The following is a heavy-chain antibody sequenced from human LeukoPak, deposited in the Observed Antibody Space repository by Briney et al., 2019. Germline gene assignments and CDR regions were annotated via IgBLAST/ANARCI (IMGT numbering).Heavy chain of an antibody. CDR3: ARGAFRDDYFDY. Sequence: GGSLRLSCTPSGFTFSSHAMSWVRQAPGKGLEWVSGISGNGAGTYYGDSVKGRFTISRDNSKNTLYLQMNSLRAEDTAVYYCARGAFRDDYFDYWGQGTLVTVSS. J-gene: IGHJ4*02. V-gene: IGHV3-23*02. D-gene: IGHD5-24*01. CDR1: GFTFSSHA. CDR2: ISGNGAGT.